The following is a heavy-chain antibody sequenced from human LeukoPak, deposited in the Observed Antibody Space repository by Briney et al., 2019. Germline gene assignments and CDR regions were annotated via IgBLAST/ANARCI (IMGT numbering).Heavy chain of an antibody. Sequence: SQTLSLTCTVPGGSIGSGSYYWSWIRQPAGKGLEWIGRIYTSGSTNYNPSLKSRVTISVDTSKNQFSLKLTSVTAADTAVYYCAASHSSSWPFDYWGQGTLVTVSS. CDR1: GGSIGSGSYY. V-gene: IGHV4-61*02. D-gene: IGHD6-13*01. CDR2: IYTSGST. CDR3: AASHSSSWPFDY. J-gene: IGHJ4*02.